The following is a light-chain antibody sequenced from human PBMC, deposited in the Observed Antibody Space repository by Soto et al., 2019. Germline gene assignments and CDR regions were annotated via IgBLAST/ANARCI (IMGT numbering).Light chain of an antibody. CDR3: QQRSNWPLT. CDR1: QSVSSY. J-gene: IGKJ5*01. CDR2: DAS. V-gene: IGKV3-11*01. Sequence: ETVLTQSPGTLSLSPGERATLFCRASQSVSSYFAWYQQKPGQAPNLLIYDASNRATGIPARFSGSGSGTDFTLTISSLEPEDFAVYYCQQRSNWPLTFGQGTRLEIK.